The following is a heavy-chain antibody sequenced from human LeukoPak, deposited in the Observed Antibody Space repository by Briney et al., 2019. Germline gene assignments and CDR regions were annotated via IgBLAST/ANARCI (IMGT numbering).Heavy chain of an antibody. Sequence: ASVKVSCKASGYTFTTYDINWVRQATGQGLEWMGWMNPNSGNTGYVQKFHGRVTFTRDTSKSTAYMELSSLRSEDTAVYFCARGASRSFDYWGQGTLVTASS. V-gene: IGHV1-8*03. CDR1: GYTFTTYD. J-gene: IGHJ4*02. CDR3: ARGASRSFDY. CDR2: MNPNSGNT.